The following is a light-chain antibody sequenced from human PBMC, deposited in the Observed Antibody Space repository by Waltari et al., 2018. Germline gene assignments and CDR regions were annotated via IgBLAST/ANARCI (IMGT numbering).Light chain of an antibody. CDR1: QSVSST. Sequence: EIVMTQSPATLSVSPGERATLSCRASQSVSSTLAWYQQQPGQAPRLLIYGASTRATGIPARFSGSGSGTEFTLTINSLQSEDFAVYYCQQYNNWPLTFGGGTKVEIK. J-gene: IGKJ4*01. CDR2: GAS. CDR3: QQYNNWPLT. V-gene: IGKV3-15*01.